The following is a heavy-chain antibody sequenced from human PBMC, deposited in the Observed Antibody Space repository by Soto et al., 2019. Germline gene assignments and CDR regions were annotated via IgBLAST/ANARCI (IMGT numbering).Heavy chain of an antibody. Sequence: QVQLVQSGAEVKKPGSSVKVSCKASGGTFSSYTISWVRQAPGQGLEWMGRIIPILGIANYAQKFQGRVTITADKTTSTAYMELSSLRSEDTAVYYCASRMDTAMVHGDYYDYGMDVWGQGTTVTVSS. CDR2: IIPILGIA. CDR3: ASRMDTAMVHGDYYDYGMDV. J-gene: IGHJ6*02. CDR1: GGTFSSYT. V-gene: IGHV1-69*02. D-gene: IGHD5-18*01.